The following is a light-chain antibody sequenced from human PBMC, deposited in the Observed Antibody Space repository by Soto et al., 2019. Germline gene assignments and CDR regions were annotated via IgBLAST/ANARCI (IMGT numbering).Light chain of an antibody. V-gene: IGKV1-39*01. CDR1: QSISSL. CDR2: AAS. Sequence: DIQMTQSPPSLSASVGDRFTITCVASQSISSLLAWYQQIPGKAPKLLIYAASSLQSGVPSRFSGSGSGTDFTLTISSLQPEDFATYYCQQSYSTPLTFGPGTKVDIK. J-gene: IGKJ3*01. CDR3: QQSYSTPLT.